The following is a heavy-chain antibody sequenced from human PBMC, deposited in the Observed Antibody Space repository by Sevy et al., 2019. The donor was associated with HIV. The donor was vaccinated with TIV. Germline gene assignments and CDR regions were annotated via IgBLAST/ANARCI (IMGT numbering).Heavy chain of an antibody. CDR3: ARPRVYYDAWNGYPPFDY. CDR1: GGTFSSHA. J-gene: IGHJ4*02. Sequence: ASVKVSCKTSGGTFSSHAINWMRLAPGQGLEWMGGINPMSATGNYAQTFAQTFQGRLTITADESTSTVYMELSSLRSEDTAVYYCARPRVYYDAWNGYPPFDYRGQGTQVTVSS. CDR2: INPMSATG. D-gene: IGHD3-3*01. V-gene: IGHV1-69*13.